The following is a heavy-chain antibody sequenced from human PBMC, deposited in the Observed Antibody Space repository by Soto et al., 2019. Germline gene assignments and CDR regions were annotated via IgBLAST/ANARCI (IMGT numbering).Heavy chain of an antibody. D-gene: IGHD1-20*01. CDR3: VRDARDSWNPPLFDY. V-gene: IGHV3-64*01. CDR2: LSNNGNST. J-gene: IGHJ4*02. Sequence: EVQLVESGGGLVQPGGSLRLSCAASGFTFSDYAMHWVRQAPGKGLEYISSLSNNGNSTYYANAVKGRLTISRDNPRNTLYLHIRSLRREDVAMNYCVRDARDSWNPPLFDYWGQGTLVTVSA. CDR1: GFTFSDYA.